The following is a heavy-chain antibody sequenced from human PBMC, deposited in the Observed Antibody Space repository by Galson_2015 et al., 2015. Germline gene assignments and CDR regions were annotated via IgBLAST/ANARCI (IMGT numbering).Heavy chain of an antibody. CDR3: AKGGSSSGGGVMDV. D-gene: IGHD6-19*01. Sequence: SLRLSCAASGFTFSSYAMNWVRQAPGKGLEWVSVISGSGGSTDYADSVKGRFTISRDNSKNTLSLQMNSLRAEDTAVYYCAKGGSSSGGGVMDVWGQGTTVTVSS. J-gene: IGHJ6*02. CDR2: ISGSGGST. CDR1: GFTFSSYA. V-gene: IGHV3-23*01.